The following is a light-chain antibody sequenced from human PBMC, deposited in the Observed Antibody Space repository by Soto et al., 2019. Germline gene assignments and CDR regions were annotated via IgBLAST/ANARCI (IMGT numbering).Light chain of an antibody. J-gene: IGKJ1*01. CDR3: QQSYSTSWT. V-gene: IGKV1-39*01. Sequence: DIQITQSPSSLSASVVDRVTITCRATQSISSYLNWYQQKPGKAPKLLIVAASSLQSGVPSRFSGSGSGTDFTLTISSLQPEDFATYYCQQSYSTSWTFGQGNKVDIK. CDR1: QSISSY. CDR2: AAS.